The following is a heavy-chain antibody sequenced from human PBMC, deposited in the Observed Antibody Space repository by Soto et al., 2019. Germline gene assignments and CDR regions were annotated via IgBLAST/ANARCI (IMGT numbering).Heavy chain of an antibody. CDR2: IYWDDSK. CDR3: AHKGPEDGPLDY. V-gene: IGHV2-5*02. J-gene: IGHJ4*02. Sequence: HITLKESGPTLVRPTQTLTLTCAFSGFSLSTSGVGVGWIRQPPGKALEWLAVIYWDDSKHYSPSLRSRLTITKDTSKNQVVLTMTNMDPMDTGTYYCAHKGPEDGPLDYWVQGTLVTVSS. CDR1: GFSLSTSGVG.